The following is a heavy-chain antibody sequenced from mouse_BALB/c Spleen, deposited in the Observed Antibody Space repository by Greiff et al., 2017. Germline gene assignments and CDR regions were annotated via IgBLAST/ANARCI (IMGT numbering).Heavy chain of an antibody. CDR2: ISDGGSYT. D-gene: IGHD1-2*01. J-gene: IGHJ4*01. CDR1: GFTFSDYY. V-gene: IGHV5-4*02. CDR3: ARPITTAGDYAMDY. Sequence: EVMLVESGGGLVKPGGSLKLSCAASGFTFSDYYMYWVRQTPEKRLEWVATISDGGSYTYYPDSVKGRFTISRDNAKNNLYLQMSSLKSEDTAMYYCARPITTAGDYAMDYWGQGTSVTVSS.